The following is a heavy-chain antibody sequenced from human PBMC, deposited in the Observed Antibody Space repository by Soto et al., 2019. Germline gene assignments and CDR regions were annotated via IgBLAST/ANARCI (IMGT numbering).Heavy chain of an antibody. CDR2: ISSSGSDT. J-gene: IGHJ5*02. V-gene: IGHV3-48*03. Sequence: EAQLVESGGDLVQPGGSLRLSCAGSGFSFSSYEMNWVRQAPGKGLEWVSYISSSGSDTYYADSVKARFTISRDNAQNSLYLQMTRLRAEDTAIYYCASLSGSYGFEPWGQGTLVTVSS. CDR3: ASLSGSYGFEP. D-gene: IGHD1-26*01. CDR1: GFSFSSYE.